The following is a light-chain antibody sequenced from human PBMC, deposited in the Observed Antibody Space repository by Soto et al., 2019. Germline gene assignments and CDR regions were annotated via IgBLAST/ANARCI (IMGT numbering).Light chain of an antibody. CDR1: QSVSSSY. J-gene: IGKJ1*01. V-gene: IGKV3-20*01. Sequence: EIVLTQSPGTLSLSPGERATLSCRASQSVSSSYLAWYQQKPGQAPRLLIYGASSRATGIPDRFSGSGSGTHFTLTISRLDPEDFAVYYCQQYGSSPPWTSGQGTKVEIK. CDR2: GAS. CDR3: QQYGSSPPWT.